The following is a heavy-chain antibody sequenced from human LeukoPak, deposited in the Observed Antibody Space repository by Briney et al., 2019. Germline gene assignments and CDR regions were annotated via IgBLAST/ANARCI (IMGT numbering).Heavy chain of an antibody. D-gene: IGHD3-22*01. Sequence: GGSLRLSCAASGFTFSSYAMSWVRQAPGKGLEWVSVIYSGGSTYYADSVKGRFTISRDNSKNTLYLQMNSLRAEDTAVYYCAREKTYYDSSGYTSGWGQGTLVTVSS. J-gene: IGHJ1*01. CDR2: IYSGGST. V-gene: IGHV3-53*01. CDR1: GFTFSSYA. CDR3: AREKTYYDSSGYTSG.